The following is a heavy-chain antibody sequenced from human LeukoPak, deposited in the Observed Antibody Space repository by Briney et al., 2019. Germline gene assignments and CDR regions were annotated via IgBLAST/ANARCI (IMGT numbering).Heavy chain of an antibody. CDR2: IKQDVNEK. D-gene: IGHD3-10*01. V-gene: IGHV3-7*03. Sequence: GGPLRLSSASSGFPVSSNYIGWFRQAPGKGLGWVAIIKQDVNEKYYVASVKGRFNIYRDNAKNSLYLQMNSLRAEDTAVYYCARETVLWFGEPPSDVWGKGTTVTVSS. CDR1: GFPVSSNY. CDR3: ARETVLWFGEPPSDV. J-gene: IGHJ6*01.